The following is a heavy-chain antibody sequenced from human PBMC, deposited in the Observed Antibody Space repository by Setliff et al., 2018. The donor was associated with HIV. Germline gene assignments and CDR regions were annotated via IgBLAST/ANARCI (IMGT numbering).Heavy chain of an antibody. CDR3: ARILISYGSGTHKYFDY. CDR1: GDSVSNYY. Sequence: TLSLTCSVSGDSVSNYYWSWIRQPAGKGLEYIGRIYANGYANYNPSLKSRVTMSVDTSKNQFSLNLTSVTAADTATYYCARILISYGSGTHKYFDYWGQGTGVTVSS. J-gene: IGHJ4*02. D-gene: IGHD3-10*01. V-gene: IGHV4-4*07. CDR2: IYANGYA.